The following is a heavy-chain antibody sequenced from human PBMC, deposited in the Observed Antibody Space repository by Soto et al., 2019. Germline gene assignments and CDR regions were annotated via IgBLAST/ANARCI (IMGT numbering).Heavy chain of an antibody. V-gene: IGHV3-30*18. D-gene: IGHD3-22*01. J-gene: IGHJ4*02. CDR3: AKYDIPMMGVGATYIDY. CDR2: ISYDGRID. Sequence: QVQLVDSGGGVVQPGRSLRLSCAASGITFSNYGMHWVRQAPGKGLEWVAIISYDGRIDYYADSVKGRVTISRDNSKNTLYLHMNSLRADATAVYYWAKYDIPMMGVGATYIDYWGQGTLVTVSS. CDR1: GITFSNYG.